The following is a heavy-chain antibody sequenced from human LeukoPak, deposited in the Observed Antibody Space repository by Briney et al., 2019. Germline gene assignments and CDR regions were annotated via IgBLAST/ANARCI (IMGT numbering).Heavy chain of an antibody. CDR3: AKTYQLISYFDY. J-gene: IGHJ4*02. CDR2: ISGSGGST. CDR1: GFTFINYA. V-gene: IGHV3-23*01. D-gene: IGHD5-24*01. Sequence: GGSLRLSCAASGFTFINYAVTWVRQAPGKGLEWVSGISGSGGSTYYADSVKGRFTISRDNSKNTLYLQMKSLRAEDTAVYYCAKTYQLISYFDYWGQGTLVTVS.